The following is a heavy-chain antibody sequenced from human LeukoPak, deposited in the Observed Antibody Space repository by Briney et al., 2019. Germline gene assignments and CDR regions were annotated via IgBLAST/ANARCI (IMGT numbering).Heavy chain of an antibody. J-gene: IGHJ4*02. CDR1: GFTFSSYS. D-gene: IGHD2-21*02. CDR2: ISNDGNNE. V-gene: IGHV3-30*04. CDR3: ARVVVTLAAFNY. Sequence: PAWSVRLSCAASGFTFSSYSMHWVRQAPGKGLEWVAVISNDGNNEDYADSVKGRFTISRDNSKNTLYLQMNSLRVEDTAVYYCARVVVTLAAFNYWGQGTLVTVSS.